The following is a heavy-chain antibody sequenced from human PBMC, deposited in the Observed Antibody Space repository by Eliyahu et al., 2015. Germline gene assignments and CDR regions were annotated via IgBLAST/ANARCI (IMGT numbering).Heavy chain of an antibody. CDR3: TLLDMTIANFDY. Sequence: EVQLVESGGGLVQPGGSLTLSCXASGVPFSDSAVHWVPXASGKGLEWVGRIRNRANSYATAYAASVKGRFTVSRDDSKNTAYLQMNSLKTEDTAVYYCTLLDMTIANFDYWGQGSLVTVSS. CDR1: GVPFSDSA. V-gene: IGHV3-73*01. CDR2: IRNRANSYAT. D-gene: IGHD4/OR15-4a*01. J-gene: IGHJ4*02.